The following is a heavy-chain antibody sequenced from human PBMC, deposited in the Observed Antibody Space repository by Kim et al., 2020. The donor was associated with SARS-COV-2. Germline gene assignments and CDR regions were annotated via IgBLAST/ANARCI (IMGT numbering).Heavy chain of an antibody. V-gene: IGHV3-15*01. CDR2: IKSKTDGGTT. Sequence: GGSLRLSCAASGFTFSNAWMSWVRQAPGKGLEWVGRIKSKTDGGTTDYAAPVKGRFTISRDDSKNTLYLQMNSLKTEDTAVYYCTTEFFGLRWLNHQHWGQGTLVTVSS. J-gene: IGHJ4*02. CDR1: GFTFSNAW. D-gene: IGHD4-17*01. CDR3: TTEFFGLRWLNHQH.